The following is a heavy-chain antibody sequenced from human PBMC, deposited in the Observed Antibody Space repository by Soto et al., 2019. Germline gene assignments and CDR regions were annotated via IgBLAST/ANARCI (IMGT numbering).Heavy chain of an antibody. CDR2: IYYSGST. V-gene: IGHV4-30-4*01. Sequence: SQTLPLTCTVSGGSISSGDYSWSWIRQPPGKGLEWIGYIYYSGSTYYNPSLKSRVTISVDTSKNQFALKLSSVTAADTAGYYCARGNNWNANWFDPWGQGTLVTVSS. J-gene: IGHJ5*02. CDR3: ARGNNWNANWFDP. CDR1: GGSISSGDYS. D-gene: IGHD1-1*01.